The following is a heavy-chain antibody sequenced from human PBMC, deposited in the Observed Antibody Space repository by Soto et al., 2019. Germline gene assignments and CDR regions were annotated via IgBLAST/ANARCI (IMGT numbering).Heavy chain of an antibody. CDR3: AKDLRGPQAGTWYCDL. V-gene: IGHV3-23*01. J-gene: IGHJ2*01. D-gene: IGHD6-13*01. CDR1: GFSFSSKS. CDR2: ITAAGDRT. Sequence: EVQLLESGGGLAQPGGSLRLSCAASGFSFSSKSMTWVRQAAGKGLEWVSAITAAGDRTYYADSVKGRFTISRDNSKNTLYLQMNSLGVEDTAVYYCAKDLRGPQAGTWYCDLWGRGTLVTVSS.